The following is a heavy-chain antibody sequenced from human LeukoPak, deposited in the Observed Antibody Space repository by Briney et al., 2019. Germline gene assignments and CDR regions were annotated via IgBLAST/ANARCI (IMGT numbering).Heavy chain of an antibody. CDR3: ATLTPVVSEMHSAPVCFDP. V-gene: IGHV3-30*02. Sequence: GGSLRLSCATSGFTFRNYDIHWVRQAPGRGLEWVSFIEKDGNRRYYADSMKGRLIISRDNSKNTASLQINSLRLEDTALYYCATLTPVVSEMHSAPVCFDPLGQRTLITVSS. CDR2: IEKDGNRR. CDR1: GFTFRNYD. D-gene: IGHD2-15*01. J-gene: IGHJ5*02.